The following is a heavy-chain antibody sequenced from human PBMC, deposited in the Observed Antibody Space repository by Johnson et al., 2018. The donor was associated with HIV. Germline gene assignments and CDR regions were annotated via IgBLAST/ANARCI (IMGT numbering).Heavy chain of an antibody. D-gene: IGHD1-14*01. CDR2: ILIDGTST. Sequence: VQLVESGGGVVRPGGSLRLSCAASGFTFDDYGMRWVRHAPRKALVWVYRILIDGTSTNYAASVKGRFTIYRENSKNSLYLQMSILRAEDTAIYYCARKGDAFDIWGQGTMVTVS. CDR3: ARKGDAFDI. V-gene: IGHV3-20*04. CDR1: GFTFDDYG. J-gene: IGHJ3*02.